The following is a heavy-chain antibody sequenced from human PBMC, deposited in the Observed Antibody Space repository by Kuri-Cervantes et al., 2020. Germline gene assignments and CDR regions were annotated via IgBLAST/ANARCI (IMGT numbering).Heavy chain of an antibody. V-gene: IGHV3-30-3*01. CDR2: ISYDGSNK. Sequence: GESLKISCAASGFTFSSYAMHWVRQAPGKGLGWVAVISYDGSNKYYADSVKGRFTISRDNSKNTLYLQMNSLRAEDTAVYYCAREAYDFWSGYYFDYYYYGMDVWGQGTTVTVSS. CDR3: AREAYDFWSGYYFDYYYYGMDV. CDR1: GFTFSSYA. D-gene: IGHD3-3*01. J-gene: IGHJ6*02.